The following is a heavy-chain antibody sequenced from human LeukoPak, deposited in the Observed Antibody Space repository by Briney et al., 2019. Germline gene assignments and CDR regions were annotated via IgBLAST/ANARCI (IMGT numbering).Heavy chain of an antibody. J-gene: IGHJ4*02. CDR2: IIATLDMS. D-gene: IGHD6-6*01. V-gene: IGHV1-69*04. CDR3: ARVNIAARQSVSDGYDY. CDR1: GDTFSNFA. Sequence: SVKVSCKASGDTFSNFAISWVRQAPGQGLEWVGRIIATLDMSNYAQKLQGRVTTTADKSTNTAYMELSSLRSEDTAVYYCARVNIAARQSVSDGYDYWGQGTLVTVSS.